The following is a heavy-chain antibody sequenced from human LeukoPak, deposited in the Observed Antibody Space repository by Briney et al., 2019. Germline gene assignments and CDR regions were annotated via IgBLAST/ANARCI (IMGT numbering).Heavy chain of an antibody. D-gene: IGHD2-21*01. V-gene: IGHV4-39*07. CDR2: IYYSGST. CDR3: ARGCENAFDI. Sequence: SETLSLTCTVSGGSISSSSYYWGWIRQPPGKGLEWIGSIYYSGSTYYNPSLKSRVTISVDTSKNQFSLKLSSVTAADTAVYYCARGCENAFDIWGQGTMVTVSS. J-gene: IGHJ3*02. CDR1: GGSISSSSYY.